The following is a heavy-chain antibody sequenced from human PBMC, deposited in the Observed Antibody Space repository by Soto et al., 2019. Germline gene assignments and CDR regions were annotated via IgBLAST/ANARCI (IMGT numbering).Heavy chain of an antibody. CDR2: IYYSGST. Sequence: QVQLQESGPGLVKPSQTLSLTCTVSGGSISRGGYYWSWIRQHPGKGLEWIGYIYYSGSTYYNPSLKSRISISIDTSQNQFSLRLSSVTAADTAVYYCASGLQLWPVAVWGQGTTVTVSS. CDR3: ASGLQLWPVAV. D-gene: IGHD5-18*01. V-gene: IGHV4-31*03. J-gene: IGHJ6*02. CDR1: GGSISRGGYY.